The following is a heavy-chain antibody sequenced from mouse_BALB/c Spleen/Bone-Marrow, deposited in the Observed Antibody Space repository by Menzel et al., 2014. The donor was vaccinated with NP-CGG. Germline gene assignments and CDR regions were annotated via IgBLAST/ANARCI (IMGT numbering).Heavy chain of an antibody. CDR3: AKNGNWYFDV. CDR2: IWRGGST. J-gene: IGHJ1*01. V-gene: IGHV2-5*01. D-gene: IGHD1-1*02. CDR1: GFSLSSYG. Sequence: QVHVKQSGPGLVQPSQRLSIPCTVSGFSLSSYGVHWVRRSPGKGLEWLGVIWRGGSTDYNAAFMSRLSITKDNSKSQVFFKMNSLQADDTAIYYCAKNGNWYFDVWGAGTTVTVSS.